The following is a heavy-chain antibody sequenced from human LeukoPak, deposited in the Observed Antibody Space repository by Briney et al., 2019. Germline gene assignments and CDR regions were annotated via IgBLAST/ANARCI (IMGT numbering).Heavy chain of an antibody. D-gene: IGHD6-13*01. V-gene: IGHV1-18*01. CDR3: ARGYSSSWYYFDY. J-gene: IGHJ4*02. CDR2: ISVYNGDT. CDR1: GYIFTNYG. Sequence: ASVKVSCKASGYIFTNYGISWVRQAPGQGLEWMGWISVYNGDTNYAQKLQGRVTMTTDTSTSTAYMEVRSLRSDDTAVYYCARGYSSSWYYFDYWGQGTLVTVSS.